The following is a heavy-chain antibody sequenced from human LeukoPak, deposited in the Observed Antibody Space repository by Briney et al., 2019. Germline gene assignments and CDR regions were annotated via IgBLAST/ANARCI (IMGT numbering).Heavy chain of an antibody. CDR3: TTARVYKVDY. V-gene: IGHV3-48*01. Sequence: GGSLRLSCAASGFTFSSYSMMWVRQAPGKGLEWVSYISSSSTTIHYADSVKGRFTISRDNAKNSVYLQMNSLKTEDTAVYYCTTARVYKVDYWGQGTLVTVSS. J-gene: IGHJ4*02. CDR2: ISSSSTTI. CDR1: GFTFSSYS. D-gene: IGHD1-1*01.